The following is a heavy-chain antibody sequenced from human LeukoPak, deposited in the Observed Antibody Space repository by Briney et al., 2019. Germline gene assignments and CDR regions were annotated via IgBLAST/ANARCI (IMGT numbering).Heavy chain of an antibody. V-gene: IGHV3-30*18. CDR3: VKDLTAYDSGWSNSYYYGLDV. D-gene: IGHD6-19*01. J-gene: IGHJ6*02. CDR2: ISYDGSEK. Sequence: GGSLRLSCAASGFTFSSYGMHWVRQAPGKGPEWAAVISYDGSEKYYADSVKGRFTISRDKSKSTLYLQMNSLRVEDTAVYYCVKDLTAYDSGWSNSYYYGLDVWGQGTTVTVSS. CDR1: GFTFSSYG.